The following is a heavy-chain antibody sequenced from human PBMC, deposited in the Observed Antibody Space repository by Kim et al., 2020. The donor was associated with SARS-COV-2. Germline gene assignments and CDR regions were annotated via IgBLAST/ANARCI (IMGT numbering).Heavy chain of an antibody. CDR3: AKDLGDDSIRSSHYYYGIDI. J-gene: IGHJ6*02. CDR2: ISYAVSNI. CDR1: GFTFSSYG. Sequence: GGSLRLFCAASGFTFSSYGMHWVRQAPGKGLEWVAVISYAVSNIYYADSVKGRLTISRDNAKNTLYLQMNSLRAEDTAVYYCAKDLGDDSIRSSHYYYGIDIGSQGTTVTVSS. V-gene: IGHV3-30*18. D-gene: IGHD3-3*01.